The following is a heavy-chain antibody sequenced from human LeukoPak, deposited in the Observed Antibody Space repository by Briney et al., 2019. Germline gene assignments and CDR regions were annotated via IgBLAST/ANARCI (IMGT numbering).Heavy chain of an antibody. CDR2: IGSSGSTT. J-gene: IGHJ4*02. D-gene: IGHD6-13*01. CDR3: ARVGIIAAAGTSDY. V-gene: IGHV3-48*04. Sequence: GGSLRLSCAASGFTFSSYSMNWVRQAPGKGLEWVSYIGSSGSTTHYADAVKGRFTVSRDNAKNSLYLQMNSLRAEDTAVYYCARVGIIAAAGTSDYWGQGTLVTVSS. CDR1: GFTFSSYS.